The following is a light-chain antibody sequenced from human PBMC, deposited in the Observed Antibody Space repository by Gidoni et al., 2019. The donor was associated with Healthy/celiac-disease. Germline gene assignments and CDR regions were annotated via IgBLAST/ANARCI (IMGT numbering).Light chain of an antibody. CDR3: QQLNSYPPYT. Sequence: DIQLTQSPSFLSASVGDRVTITCRASQGISSYLAWYQQKPGKAPKLLLYAATTLQSGVPSRFSGSGSGTEFTLTISSLQPEDFATYYCQQLNSYPPYTFXQXTKLEIK. V-gene: IGKV1-9*01. J-gene: IGKJ2*01. CDR1: QGISSY. CDR2: AAT.